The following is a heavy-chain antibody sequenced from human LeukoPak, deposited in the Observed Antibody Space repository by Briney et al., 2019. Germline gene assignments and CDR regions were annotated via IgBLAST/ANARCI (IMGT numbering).Heavy chain of an antibody. CDR1: GFTFGDHA. Sequence: GGSLRLSCTISGFTFGDHAMSWVRQAPGKGLEWVGFIRSKTYRGTAQYAPSVKGRFTISRDDSKSITYLQMNSLETEGTAVYFCSSVRDSSAYYHSGVDFWGQGTLVTVSS. CDR3: SSVRDSSAYYHSGVDF. CDR2: IRSKTYRGTA. J-gene: IGHJ4*02. D-gene: IGHD3-22*01. V-gene: IGHV3-49*04.